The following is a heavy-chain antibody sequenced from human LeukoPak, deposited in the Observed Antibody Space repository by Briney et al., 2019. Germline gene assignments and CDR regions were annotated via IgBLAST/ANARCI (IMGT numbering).Heavy chain of an antibody. CDR3: ARGRRYCSSTSCYPPNWFDP. D-gene: IGHD2-2*01. CDR1: GGSFSGYY. J-gene: IGHJ5*02. V-gene: IGHV4-34*01. CDR2: INHSGST. Sequence: PSETLSLTCAVYGGSFSGYYWSWIRQPPGKGLEWIGEINHSGSTNYNPSLKSRVTISVDTSKNQFSLKLSSVTAADTAVYYCARGRRYCSSTSCYPPNWFDPWGQGTLVTVSS.